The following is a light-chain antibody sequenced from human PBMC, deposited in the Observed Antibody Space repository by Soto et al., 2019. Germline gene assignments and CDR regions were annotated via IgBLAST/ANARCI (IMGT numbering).Light chain of an antibody. CDR3: CSYAGSSSAYV. J-gene: IGLJ1*01. V-gene: IGLV2-23*02. Sequence: QSVLTQPASVSGSPGQSITISCTGTSSDIGSYNVVSWYQQHPGKAPKLLIYEVSKRPSGVSDRFSGSKSGNTASLTISGLQAEDEAYYHCCSYAGSSSAYVFGTGTKFTVL. CDR1: SSDIGSYNV. CDR2: EVS.